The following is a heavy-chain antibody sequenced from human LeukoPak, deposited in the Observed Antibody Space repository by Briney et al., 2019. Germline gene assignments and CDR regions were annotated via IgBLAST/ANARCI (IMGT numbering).Heavy chain of an antibody. Sequence: GGSLRLSCAASGFTFSSYWMSWVRQAPGKGLEWVSYISSSSSTIYYADSVKGRFTISRDNAKNSLYLQMNSLRAEDTAVYYCARAVVVPAAIGRAYYYYMDVWGKGTTVTVSS. D-gene: IGHD2-2*02. V-gene: IGHV3-48*01. CDR1: GFTFSSYW. CDR3: ARAVVVPAAIGRAYYYYMDV. J-gene: IGHJ6*03. CDR2: ISSSSSTI.